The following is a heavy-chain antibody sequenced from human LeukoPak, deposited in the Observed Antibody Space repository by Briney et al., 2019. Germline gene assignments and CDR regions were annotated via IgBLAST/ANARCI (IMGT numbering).Heavy chain of an antibody. D-gene: IGHD3-9*01. Sequence: GGSLRLSCVVSGCTFNRYWMIWVRQAPGKGLEWVANVNRDGNEKHYVDSVDDRFTISRDNAKNSLYLQMNSLRNEDTAVYYCVRDDGNRTGSTYFDAFDIWGRGTLVTVSS. CDR2: VNRDGNEK. CDR1: GCTFNRYW. V-gene: IGHV3-7*03. J-gene: IGHJ3*02. CDR3: VRDDGNRTGSTYFDAFDI.